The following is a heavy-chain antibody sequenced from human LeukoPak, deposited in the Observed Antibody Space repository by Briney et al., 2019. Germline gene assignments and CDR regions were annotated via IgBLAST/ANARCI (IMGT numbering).Heavy chain of an antibody. CDR3: ARNRISAAGCVFDI. D-gene: IGHD6-13*01. Sequence: GGSLRLSCAASGFTFSSYSMNWVRQAPGKGLEWVSYISTSGVYTNYADSVKGRFTISRDDAKNSLYLQMNSLIAEDTAMYYCARNRISAAGCVFDIWGQGTMVTVSS. CDR2: ISTSGVYT. V-gene: IGHV3-21*05. CDR1: GFTFSSYS. J-gene: IGHJ3*02.